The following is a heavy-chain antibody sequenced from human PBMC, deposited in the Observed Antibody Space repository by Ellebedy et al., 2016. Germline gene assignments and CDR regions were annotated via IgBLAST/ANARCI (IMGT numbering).Heavy chain of an antibody. Sequence: SETLSLTXAVYGGSFSGYYWSWIRQPPGKGLEWIGEINHSGSTNYNPSLKSRVTISVDTSKNQFSLKLSSVTAADTAVYYCARGALLLWFGDRRLNWFDPWGQGTLVTVSS. D-gene: IGHD3-10*01. CDR2: INHSGST. J-gene: IGHJ5*02. CDR3: ARGALLLWFGDRRLNWFDP. V-gene: IGHV4-34*01. CDR1: GGSFSGYY.